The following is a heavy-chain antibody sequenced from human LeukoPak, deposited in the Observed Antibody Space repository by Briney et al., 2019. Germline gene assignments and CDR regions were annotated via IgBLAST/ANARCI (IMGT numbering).Heavy chain of an antibody. V-gene: IGHV4-30-4*01. CDR3: ARADITAIDY. CDR2: IYYSGST. D-gene: IGHD3-10*01. Sequence: SETLSLTCTVSGGSISSGDYYWSWIRQPPGKGLEWIGYIYYSGSTYYNPSLRSRVTISVDTSKNQFSLKLSSVTAAGTAVYYCARADITAIDYWGQGTLVTVSS. J-gene: IGHJ4*02. CDR1: GGSISSGDYY.